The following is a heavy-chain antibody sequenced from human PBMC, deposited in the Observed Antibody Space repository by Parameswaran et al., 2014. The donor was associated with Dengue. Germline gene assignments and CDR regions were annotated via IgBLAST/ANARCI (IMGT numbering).Heavy chain of an antibody. CDR2: ISSSGSTI. V-gene: IGHV3-11*01. D-gene: IGHD3-10*01. J-gene: IGHJ4*02. CDR3: ARDALLWFGELSH. Sequence: WIRQPPGKGLEWVSYISSSGSTIYYADSVKGRFTISRDNAKNSLYLQMNSLRAEDTAVYYCARDALLWFGELSHWGQGTLVTVSS.